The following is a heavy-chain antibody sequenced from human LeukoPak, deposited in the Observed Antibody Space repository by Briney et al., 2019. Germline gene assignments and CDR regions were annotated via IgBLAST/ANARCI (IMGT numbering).Heavy chain of an antibody. J-gene: IGHJ4*02. V-gene: IGHV3-30*18. D-gene: IGHD2-2*01. CDR3: AKGGGYCSSSSCSIDF. CDR2: ISFDGSNK. Sequence: GRSLRLSCAASVFTFSDYGMHWVRQAPGKGLECRAVISFDGSNKYYTDSVKGRFTISRDNSKNTLSLQMNTLRTEDTAVYYCAKGGGYCSSSSCSIDFWGQGTLVTVSS. CDR1: VFTFSDYG.